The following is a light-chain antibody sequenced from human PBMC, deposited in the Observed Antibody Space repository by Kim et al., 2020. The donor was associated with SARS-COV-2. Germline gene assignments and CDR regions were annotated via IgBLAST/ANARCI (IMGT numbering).Light chain of an antibody. CDR3: QQYSSYWT. J-gene: IGKJ1*01. V-gene: IGKV1-5*03. Sequence: DIQMTQSPSTLSASVGDRITITCWASQSITTWLAWYQQKPGKAPKLLIYEASSLERGVPSRFSGSGSGTEFTLTISSLQPDDFATYYCQQYSSYWTFGQGTKLDIK. CDR2: EAS. CDR1: QSITTW.